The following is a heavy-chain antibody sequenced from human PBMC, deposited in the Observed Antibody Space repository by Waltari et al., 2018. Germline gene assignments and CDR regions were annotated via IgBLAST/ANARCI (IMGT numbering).Heavy chain of an antibody. V-gene: IGHV1-69*06. CDR2: IIPIFGTA. CDR3: ARNLRFLEWLPLRAYYYYMDV. J-gene: IGHJ6*03. CDR1: GYTFTSYY. D-gene: IGHD3-3*01. Sequence: QVQLVQSGAEVKKPGASVKVSCKASGYTFTSYYMHWVRQAPGQGLEWMGGIIPIFGTANYAQKFQGRVTITADKSTSTAYMELSSLRSEDTAVYYCARNLRFLEWLPLRAYYYYMDVWGKGTTVTVSS.